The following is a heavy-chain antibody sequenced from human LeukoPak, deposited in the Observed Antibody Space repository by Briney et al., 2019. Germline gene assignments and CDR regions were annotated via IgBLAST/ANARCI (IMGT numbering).Heavy chain of an antibody. Sequence: PGGSLRLSCAASGFTFSGYWMYWVRQAPGKGLVWVSRSNSDGSVTNYADSVKGRFTISRDNAKNTVYLQMSSLRVEDTAIYYCARPRTYSRATDAFDIWGQGTMVTVSS. CDR3: ARPRTYSRATDAFDI. D-gene: IGHD4-11*01. CDR2: SNSDGSVT. J-gene: IGHJ3*02. CDR1: GFTFSGYW. V-gene: IGHV3-74*01.